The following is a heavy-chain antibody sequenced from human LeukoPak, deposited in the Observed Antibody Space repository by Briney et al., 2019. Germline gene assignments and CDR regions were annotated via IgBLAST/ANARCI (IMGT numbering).Heavy chain of an antibody. CDR3: ASPLYTSSSGVGY. CDR1: GFTFSTYN. V-gene: IGHV3-21*05. CDR2: ISSTSSYS. D-gene: IGHD6-6*01. Sequence: GGSLRLSCAASGFTFSTYNMTWVRQAPRQELEWVSYISSTSSYSNYADSVKGRFTISRDNAKNSLYLQMNSLRAEDTAVYYCASPLYTSSSGVGYWGQGTLVTVSS. J-gene: IGHJ4*02.